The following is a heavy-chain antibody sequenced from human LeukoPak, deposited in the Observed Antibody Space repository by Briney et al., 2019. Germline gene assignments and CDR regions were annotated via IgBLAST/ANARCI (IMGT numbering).Heavy chain of an antibody. CDR2: ISSTGGST. J-gene: IGHJ5*02. V-gene: IGHV3-23*01. D-gene: IGHD6-19*01. Sequence: GGSLRLSCAASGFTFSSYAMSWVRQAPGKGLEWVSGISSTGGSTYYADSVKGRFTISRDNSKNTLYLHMNSLTAEDTAVYYCARGYSSLDPWGQGTLVTVSS. CDR3: ARGYSSLDP. CDR1: GFTFSSYA.